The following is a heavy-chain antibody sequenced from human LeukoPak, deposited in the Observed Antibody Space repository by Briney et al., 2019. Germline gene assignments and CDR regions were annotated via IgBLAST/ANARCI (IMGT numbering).Heavy chain of an antibody. CDR2: ISSSGSTI. CDR3: ARSDSSGYPNWFDP. Sequence: GGSLRLSCAASGFTFSDYYMRWIPQAPGKGLDWVSYISSSGSTIYYADSVKGRFTISRDNAKNSLYLRMNSLRAEDPAVYYCARSDSSGYPNWFDPWGQGTLVTVSS. CDR1: GFTFSDYY. V-gene: IGHV3-11*01. J-gene: IGHJ5*02. D-gene: IGHD3-22*01.